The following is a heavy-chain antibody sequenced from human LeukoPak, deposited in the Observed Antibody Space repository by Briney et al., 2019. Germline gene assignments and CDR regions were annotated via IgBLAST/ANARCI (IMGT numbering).Heavy chain of an antibody. J-gene: IGHJ3*02. Sequence: GASVKVSCKASGGTFSSYAISWVRQAPGQGLEWMGGIIPIFGTANYAQKFQGRVTITADKSTSTAYMELSSLGSEDTAAYYCARDFGLSGSYGNDAFDIWGQGTMVTVSS. CDR3: ARDFGLSGSYGNDAFDI. CDR2: IIPIFGTA. CDR1: GGTFSSYA. D-gene: IGHD1-26*01. V-gene: IGHV1-69*06.